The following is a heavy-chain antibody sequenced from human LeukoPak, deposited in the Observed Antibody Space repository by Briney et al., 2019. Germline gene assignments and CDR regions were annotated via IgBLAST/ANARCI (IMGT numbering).Heavy chain of an antibody. D-gene: IGHD3-10*02. CDR3: AKCSAGYYNDAFDI. CDR2: ISGGGAKR. Sequence: GGSLRLSCAASGFTFDNYAMNWVRQAPGKGLEWVSYISGGGAKRHYSDSVKGRFTISRDNPKNTLYLQISDLRAEDTAMYYGAKCSAGYYNDAFDIWGRGTMVTVSS. CDR1: GFTFDNYA. V-gene: IGHV3-23*01. J-gene: IGHJ3*02.